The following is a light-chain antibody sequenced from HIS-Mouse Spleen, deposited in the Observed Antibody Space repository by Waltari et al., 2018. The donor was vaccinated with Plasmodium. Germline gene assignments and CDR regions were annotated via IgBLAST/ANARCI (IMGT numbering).Light chain of an antibody. J-gene: IGLJ3*02. CDR1: ALPKKY. CDR2: GDS. Sequence: SYELTQPPSVSVSPGQTARITCSGDALPKKYAYWYQQKSGQAPVLVIYGDSKRPSGIPERFSGSSSGTMATLTISGAQVEDEADYYFYSTDSSGNHRVFGGGTKLTVL. CDR3: YSTDSSGNHRV. V-gene: IGLV3-10*01.